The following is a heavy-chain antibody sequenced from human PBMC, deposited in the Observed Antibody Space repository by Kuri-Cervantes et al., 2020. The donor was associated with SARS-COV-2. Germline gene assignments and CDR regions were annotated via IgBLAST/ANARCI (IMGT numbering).Heavy chain of an antibody. CDR2: VNPNSGGT. CDR3: ARGESIYGSRWYAGGFDY. D-gene: IGHD6-13*01. CDR1: EYNFSGNY. Sequence: ASVKVSCKASEYNFSGNYLHWVRQAPGQGLEWMGWVNPNSGGTNFTQKFEGRVTVTRDTSINTAYMDLTRLGSDDTAVYYCARGESIYGSRWYAGGFDYWGQGTLVTVSS. J-gene: IGHJ4*02. V-gene: IGHV1-2*02.